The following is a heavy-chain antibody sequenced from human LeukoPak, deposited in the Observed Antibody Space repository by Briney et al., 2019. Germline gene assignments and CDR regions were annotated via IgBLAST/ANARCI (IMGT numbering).Heavy chain of an antibody. CDR1: GFTVSSNY. V-gene: IGHV3-53*01. Sequence: PGGSLRLSCAASGFTVSSNYMSWVRQAPGKGLEWVSVIYSGGSTYYADSVKGRFTISRDNSKNTLYLQMNSLRAEDTAVYYCARGRHDYGDYGMDVWGQGTTVTVSS. D-gene: IGHD4-17*01. J-gene: IGHJ6*02. CDR3: ARGRHDYGDYGMDV. CDR2: IYSGGST.